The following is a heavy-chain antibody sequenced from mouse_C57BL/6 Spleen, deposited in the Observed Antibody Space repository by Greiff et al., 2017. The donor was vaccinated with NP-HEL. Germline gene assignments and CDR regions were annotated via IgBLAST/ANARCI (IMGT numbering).Heavy chain of an antibody. CDR3: ARHPYYSSDPDY. CDR2: ISSGSSTI. J-gene: IGHJ2*01. CDR1: GFTFSDYG. V-gene: IGHV5-17*01. Sequence: EVQVVESGGGLVKPGGSLKLSCAASGFTFSDYGMHWVRQAPEKGLEWVAYISSGSSTIYYADTVKGRVTLSRDNAKNTLFLQMTSLTSEDTAMDYCARHPYYSSDPDYWGQGTTLTVSS. D-gene: IGHD2-12*01.